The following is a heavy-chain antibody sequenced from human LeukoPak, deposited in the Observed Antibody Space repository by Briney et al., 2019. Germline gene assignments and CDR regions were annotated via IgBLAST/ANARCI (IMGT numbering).Heavy chain of an antibody. CDR2: ISGSGGST. D-gene: IGHD3-22*01. CDR1: GFTFSSYA. J-gene: IGHJ4*02. V-gene: IGHV3-23*01. Sequence: PGGSLRPSCAASGFTFSSYAMSWVRQAPGKGLEWVSAISGSGGSTYYADSVKGRFTISRDNSKKTLYLQMNSLRAEDTAVYYCAKDARENYYDSSGYYSLMWYFDYWGQGTLVTVSS. CDR3: AKDARENYYDSSGYYSLMWYFDY.